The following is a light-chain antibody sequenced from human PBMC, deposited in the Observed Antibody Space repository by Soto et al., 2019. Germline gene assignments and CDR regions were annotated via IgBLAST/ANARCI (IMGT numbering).Light chain of an antibody. V-gene: IGKV3-20*01. CDR2: GAS. J-gene: IGKJ1*01. CDR1: QSVSSSY. Sequence: EIVLTQSPGTLSLSPGEGATLSCRASQSVSSSYLGWYQQKPGQAPRLLIYGASSRATGIPGRFSGSGSGTDFTLTISRLEPEDFAVYYCQQCGSSPWTFGQGTKVEFK. CDR3: QQCGSSPWT.